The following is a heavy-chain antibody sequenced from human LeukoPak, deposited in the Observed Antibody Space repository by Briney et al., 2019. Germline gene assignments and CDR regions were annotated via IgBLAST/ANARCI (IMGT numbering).Heavy chain of an antibody. CDR2: ISYDGSNK. V-gene: IGHV3-30-3*01. Sequence: PGRSLRLSCAASGFTFSSYTMHWVRQAPGKGLEWVAVISYDGSNKYYADSVKGRFTISRDNAKNSLYLQMNSLRAEDTAVYYCARDEPSPLRGDFFDYWGQGTLVTVSS. CDR1: GFTFSSYT. J-gene: IGHJ4*02. CDR3: ARDEPSPLRGDFFDY. D-gene: IGHD2-21*02.